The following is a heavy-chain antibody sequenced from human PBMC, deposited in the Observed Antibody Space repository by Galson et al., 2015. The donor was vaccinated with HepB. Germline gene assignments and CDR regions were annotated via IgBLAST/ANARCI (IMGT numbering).Heavy chain of an antibody. CDR1: GFTFSSYW. J-gene: IGHJ6*03. V-gene: IGHV3-74*01. Sequence: SLRLSCAASGFTFSSYWMHWVRQAPGKGLVWVSRINSDGSSTSYADSVKGRFTISRDNAKNTLYLQMNSLRAEDTAVYYCAREGPYDILTHYYYYMDVWGKGTTVTVSS. CDR3: AREGPYDILTHYYYYMDV. D-gene: IGHD3-9*01. CDR2: INSDGSST.